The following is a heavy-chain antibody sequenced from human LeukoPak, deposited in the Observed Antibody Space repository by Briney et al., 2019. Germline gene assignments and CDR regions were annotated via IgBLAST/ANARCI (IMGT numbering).Heavy chain of an antibody. Sequence: GGSLRLSCAASGFTFSSYAMTWVRQAPGKGLEWVSSFTSMSRTIYYADPVKGRFTISRDDAKKSLYLQMNSLRVEDTAIYYCARQSSGIAATDKIDYWGQGTLVTVSS. J-gene: IGHJ4*02. D-gene: IGHD6-13*01. CDR3: ARQSSGIAATDKIDY. CDR1: GFTFSSYA. V-gene: IGHV3-21*01. CDR2: FTSMSRTI.